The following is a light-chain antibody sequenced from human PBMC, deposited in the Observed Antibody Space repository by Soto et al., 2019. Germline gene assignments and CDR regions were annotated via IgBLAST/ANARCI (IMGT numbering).Light chain of an antibody. CDR2: EVS. CDR1: SSDVGGYNY. V-gene: IGLV2-14*01. CDR3: NSYGRTSTRYV. Sequence: QSALTQPASESGSPGQSITISCTGTSSDVGGYNYVSWYQQHPGKAPKLMIYEVSNRPSGVSNRFSGSKSGNTASLTISGLQAEDEADYFCNSYGRTSTRYVFGTGTKLTVL. J-gene: IGLJ1*01.